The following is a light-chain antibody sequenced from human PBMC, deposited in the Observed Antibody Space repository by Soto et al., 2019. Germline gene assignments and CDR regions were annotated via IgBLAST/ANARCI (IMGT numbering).Light chain of an antibody. CDR2: RAF. V-gene: IGKV3-20*01. CDR1: QTISAGY. Sequence: EIVLTQSPGTVSLSPGERATLSCRASQTISAGYLAWFQQKSGQAPRLLIYRAFSRATGIPDRFSGSGSGTDFTLAISRLELDDFAVYFCHQYATSPWTFGQGTKVEIK. CDR3: HQYATSPWT. J-gene: IGKJ1*01.